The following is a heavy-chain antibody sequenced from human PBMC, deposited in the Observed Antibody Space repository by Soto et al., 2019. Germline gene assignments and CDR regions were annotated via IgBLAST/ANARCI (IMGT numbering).Heavy chain of an antibody. D-gene: IGHD3-9*01. V-gene: IGHV1-18*01. Sequence: ASVKVSCKASGYTFTSYGISWVRQAPGQGLEWMGWISAYNGNTNYAQKLQGRVTMTTDTSTSTAYMELRSLRSDDTAVYYCARENFPYYVILTGLLGHYYYGMDVWGQGTTVTVSS. J-gene: IGHJ6*02. CDR3: ARENFPYYVILTGLLGHYYYGMDV. CDR2: ISAYNGNT. CDR1: GYTFTSYG.